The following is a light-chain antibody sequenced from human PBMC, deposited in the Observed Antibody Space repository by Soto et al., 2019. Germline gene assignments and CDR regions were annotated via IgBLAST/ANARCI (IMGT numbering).Light chain of an antibody. CDR3: SSYAGSHPVI. CDR1: RSDIGGYNF. Sequence: QSALTQPPSASGSLGQSVTISCTGTRSDIGGYNFVSWYRQSPGKAPKVVIDEVSKRPSGVPDRFSGSKYGNTASLTVSGLQADDEADYYCSSYAGSHPVIFGGGTTLT. CDR2: EVS. V-gene: IGLV2-8*01. J-gene: IGLJ2*01.